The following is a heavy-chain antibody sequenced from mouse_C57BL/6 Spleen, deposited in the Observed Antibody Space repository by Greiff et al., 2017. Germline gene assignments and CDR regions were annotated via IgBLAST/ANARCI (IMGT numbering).Heavy chain of an antibody. CDR3: ARTYYGSSYHFDD. Sequence: QVQLQQPGAELVRPGSSVKLSCKASGYTFTSYWMHWVKQRPIQGLEWIGNIDPSDSETHYNQKFKDKATLTVDKSSSTAYMQLSSLTSEDSAVYYCARTYYGSSYHFDDWGQGTTLTVSS. V-gene: IGHV1-52*01. J-gene: IGHJ2*01. D-gene: IGHD1-1*01. CDR2: IDPSDSET. CDR1: GYTFTSYW.